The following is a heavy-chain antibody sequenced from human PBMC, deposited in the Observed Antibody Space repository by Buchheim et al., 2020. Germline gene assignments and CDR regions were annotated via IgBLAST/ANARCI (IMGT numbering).Heavy chain of an antibody. CDR2: INRNSSYT. CDR1: GFTFSDYY. V-gene: IGHV3-11*06. Sequence: QVQLVESGGGLVKPGGSLRLSCAASGFTFSDYYMSWIRQAPGKGLEWVSSINRNSSYTSYVDSVKGRFTISRDNAKHSLFLQINSLRAEDTAVYYCARVSASGVVAQWGQGTL. J-gene: IGHJ4*02. CDR3: ARVSASGVVAQ. D-gene: IGHD2-15*01.